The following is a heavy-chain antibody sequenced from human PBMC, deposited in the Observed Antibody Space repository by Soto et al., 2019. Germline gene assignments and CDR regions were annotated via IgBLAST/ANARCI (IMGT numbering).Heavy chain of an antibody. CDR2: IIPTLGIA. J-gene: IGHJ6*02. D-gene: IGHD3-10*01. CDR1: GGTFSSYT. Sequence: QVQLVQSGAEVKKPGSSVKVSCKASGGTFSSYTISWVRQAPGQGLEGMGRIIPTLGIANYAQKFQGRVTITADKSTSTASMELSSLRSEDTAVYYCARENHRDYSASGSYSYYYGMDVWGQGTTVTVSS. V-gene: IGHV1-69*08. CDR3: ARENHRDYSASGSYSYYYGMDV.